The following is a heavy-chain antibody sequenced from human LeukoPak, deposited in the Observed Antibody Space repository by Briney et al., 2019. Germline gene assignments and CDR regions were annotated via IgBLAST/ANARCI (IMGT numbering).Heavy chain of an antibody. CDR1: GGSFSGYY. J-gene: IGHJ4*02. V-gene: IGHV4-34*01. Sequence: NPSETLSLTCAVYGGSFSGYYWSWIRQPPGKGLEWIGEINHSGSTNYNPSLKSRVTISVDTSKNQFSLKLSSVTAADTAVYYCARGRYYYGSGSYYPLDYWGQGTLVTVSS. CDR3: ARGRYYYGSGSYYPLDY. D-gene: IGHD3-10*01. CDR2: INHSGST.